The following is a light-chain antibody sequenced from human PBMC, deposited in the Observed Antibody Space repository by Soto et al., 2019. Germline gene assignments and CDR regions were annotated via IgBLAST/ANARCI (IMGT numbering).Light chain of an antibody. V-gene: IGLV2-14*01. J-gene: IGLJ1*01. CDR3: NSYTSKSTGV. Sequence: QSALTQPASVSGSPGQSITISSTGTSSDVGGYNYVSWYQQHPGTAPKLIIYDVSNRPSGVSYRFSGSKSGNTASLTISGLQAEDEADYYCNSYTSKSTGVFGTGTKLTVL. CDR1: SSDVGGYNY. CDR2: DVS.